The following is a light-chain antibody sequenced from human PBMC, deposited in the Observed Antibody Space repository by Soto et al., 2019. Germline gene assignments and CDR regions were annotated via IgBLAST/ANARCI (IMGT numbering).Light chain of an antibody. CDR3: QQFNSYPYT. CDR2: DAS. Sequence: AIQLTQSPSSLSASVGDRVTITCRTSQDISSALAWYQQKPGKAPKLLIYDASSLESGVPSRFSGSGSGTDFTLTISSLQPEDFATYYCQQFNSYPYTFGQGTKLEIK. CDR1: QDISSA. J-gene: IGKJ2*01. V-gene: IGKV1-13*02.